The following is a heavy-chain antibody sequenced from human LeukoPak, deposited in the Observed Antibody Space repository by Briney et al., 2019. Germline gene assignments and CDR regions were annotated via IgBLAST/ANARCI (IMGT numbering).Heavy chain of an antibody. CDR3: AREGHYYDSSGYYYGDAFDI. CDR2: IYSGGST. J-gene: IGHJ3*02. V-gene: IGHV3-66*01. Sequence: GGSLRLSCAASGFTVSSNYMSWVRQAPGKGLEWVSVIYSGGSTYYADSVKGRFTISRDNSKNTLYLQMNSLRVEDTAVYYCAREGHYYDSSGYYYGDAFDIWGQGTMVTVSS. CDR1: GFTVSSNY. D-gene: IGHD3-22*01.